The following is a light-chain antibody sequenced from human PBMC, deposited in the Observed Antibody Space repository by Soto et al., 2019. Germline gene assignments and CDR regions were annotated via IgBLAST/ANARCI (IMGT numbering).Light chain of an antibody. CDR3: QQCARSPRT. V-gene: IGKV3-20*01. Sequence: EIVLTQSPGTLSLSPGERATLSCRASRTVEKNYLAWYQHKPGQDPRLLVDDVSRRAAGIPDRFSGSGSGTDFTLTISRLEPEDFAVYYCQQCARSPRTFGPGTKGEVK. J-gene: IGKJ1*01. CDR2: DVS. CDR1: RTVEKNY.